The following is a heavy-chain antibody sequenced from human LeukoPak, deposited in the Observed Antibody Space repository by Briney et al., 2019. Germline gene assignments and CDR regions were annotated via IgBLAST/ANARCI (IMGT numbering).Heavy chain of an antibody. CDR1: GGTFSSYA. CDR2: IIPIFGTA. CDR3: ARVLGGWGKHTDY. J-gene: IGHJ4*02. Sequence: SVKVSCKASGGTFSSYAISWVRQAPGQGLEWMGGIIPIFGTANYAQKFQGRVTITTDESTSTAYMELSSLRSEDTAVYYCARVLGGWGKHTDYWGQGTLVTVSS. D-gene: IGHD7-27*01. V-gene: IGHV1-69*05.